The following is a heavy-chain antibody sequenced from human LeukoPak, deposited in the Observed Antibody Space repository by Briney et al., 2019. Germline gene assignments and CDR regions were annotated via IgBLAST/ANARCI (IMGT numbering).Heavy chain of an antibody. CDR1: GFTFSSYS. Sequence: PGGSLRLSCAASGFTFSSYSMNWVRQAPGKGLEWVSSISSSSSYIYYADSVKGRFTISRDNAKNTLYLQMNSLRAEDTAVYYCAKDRPAGSSWYLVGYFQHWGQGTLVTVSS. CDR2: ISSSSSYI. J-gene: IGHJ1*01. V-gene: IGHV3-21*04. D-gene: IGHD6-13*01. CDR3: AKDRPAGSSWYLVGYFQH.